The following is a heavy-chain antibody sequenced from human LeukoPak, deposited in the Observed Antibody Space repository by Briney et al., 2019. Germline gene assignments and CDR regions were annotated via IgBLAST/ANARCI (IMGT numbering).Heavy chain of an antibody. CDR3: ARHPSGRMWLQQGGWFDP. Sequence: SETLSLTCTVSGGSISTYYWTWIRQPPGKGLEWIGYIYHSGSTNYNPSLKSRVTISVDTSQNQFSLKLTSVTAADTAVYYCARHPSGRMWLQQGGWFDPWGQGTLVTVSS. V-gene: IGHV4-59*08. J-gene: IGHJ5*02. D-gene: IGHD5-24*01. CDR1: GGSISTYY. CDR2: IYHSGST.